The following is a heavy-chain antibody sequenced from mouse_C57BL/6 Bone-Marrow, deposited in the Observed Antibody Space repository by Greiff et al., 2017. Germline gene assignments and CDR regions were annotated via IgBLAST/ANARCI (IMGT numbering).Heavy chain of an antibody. Sequence: DVKLVESGGGLVKPGGSLKLSCAASGFTFSSYAMSWVRQTPEKRLEWVATISDGGSYTYYPDNVKGRFTISRDNAKNNLYLQMSHLKSEDTAMYYCARAKLGFDYWGQGTTLTVSS. V-gene: IGHV5-4*03. CDR1: GFTFSSYA. CDR2: ISDGGSYT. CDR3: ARAKLGFDY. J-gene: IGHJ2*01. D-gene: IGHD4-1*01.